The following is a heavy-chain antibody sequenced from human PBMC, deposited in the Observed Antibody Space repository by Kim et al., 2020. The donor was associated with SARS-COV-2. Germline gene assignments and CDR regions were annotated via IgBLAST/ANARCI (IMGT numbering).Heavy chain of an antibody. J-gene: IGHJ4*02. V-gene: IGHV4-61*01. CDR1: CGSVSSDNYY. CDR3: ARDTRIVGATTIDY. Sequence: SETLSLTCTVSCGSVSSDNYYWSWIRQPPGRGREWIGYIYYSGSTKYNPSLKSRVTISIDMSKNQFSLKLSSVTAADTAMYYCARDTRIVGATTIDYWGQGTLVTVSS. D-gene: IGHD1-26*01. CDR2: IYYSGST.